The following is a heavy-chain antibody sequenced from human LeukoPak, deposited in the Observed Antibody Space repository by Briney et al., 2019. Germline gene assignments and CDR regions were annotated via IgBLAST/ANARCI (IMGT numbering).Heavy chain of an antibody. J-gene: IGHJ6*02. CDR3: VRHIKPAGPWDGMDV. V-gene: IGHV1-18*04. CDR2: ISAYNSNK. Sequence: ASVKVSCKASGYTFTSYGISWVRQAPGQGLEWVAWISAYNSNKNSAEKFLGRVTMTIDTSTSTAYMELRSLKSDDTAVYYCVRHIKPAGPWDGMDVWGQGTTVIVSS. D-gene: IGHD1-26*01. CDR1: GYTFTSYG.